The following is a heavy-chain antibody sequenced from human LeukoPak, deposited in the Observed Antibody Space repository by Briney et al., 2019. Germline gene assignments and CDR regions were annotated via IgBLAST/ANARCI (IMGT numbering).Heavy chain of an antibody. D-gene: IGHD3-16*01. Sequence: PGGSLRLSCAASGFTFSKAWMNWVRQAPGKGLEWVANIKQDGSEKYYVDSVKGRFTISRDNAKNSLYLQMNSLRAEDTAVYYCARRGSFDYWGQGTLVTVSS. V-gene: IGHV3-7*01. CDR2: IKQDGSEK. CDR1: GFTFSKAW. J-gene: IGHJ4*02. CDR3: ARRGSFDY.